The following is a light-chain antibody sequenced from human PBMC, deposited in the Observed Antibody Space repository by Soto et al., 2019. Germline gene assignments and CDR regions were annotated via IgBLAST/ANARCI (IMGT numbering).Light chain of an antibody. CDR2: AAS. CDR1: QGISSY. V-gene: IGKV1-9*01. CDR3: QHLNSYTL. Sequence: DIQLTQSPSFLSASVGDRVTLTCRASQGISSYLAWYQQKPGKAPKLMIYAASTLRSGVPSRCSGSGSGTEFTLTISSLQTEDCAPYDCQHLNSYTLFGPGTKVDIK. J-gene: IGKJ3*01.